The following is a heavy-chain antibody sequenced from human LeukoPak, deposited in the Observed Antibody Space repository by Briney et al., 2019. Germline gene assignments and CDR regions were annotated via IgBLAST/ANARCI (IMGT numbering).Heavy chain of an antibody. Sequence: PGGSLRLSCAASGFTFSSYSMDWIRQAPGKGLEWVSYISSSGSTIYYADSVKGRFTISRDNAKNSLYLQMNSLRAEDTAVYYCAARDDCSSTSCSDYWGQGTLVTVSS. CDR1: GFTFSSYS. CDR2: ISSSGSTI. V-gene: IGHV3-48*04. J-gene: IGHJ4*02. CDR3: AARDDCSSTSCSDY. D-gene: IGHD2-2*01.